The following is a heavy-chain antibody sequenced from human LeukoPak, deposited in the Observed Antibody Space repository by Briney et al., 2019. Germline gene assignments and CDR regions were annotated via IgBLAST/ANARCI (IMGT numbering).Heavy chain of an antibody. CDR3: ARASVLLSADY. CDR2: IYNSGGT. Sequence: PSETLSLTCTVSGGSITSSFYWSWIRQSPEKGLEWIGYIYNSGGTKYNPSLKSRLTISVDTSKNQFSLNLSSVTAADTAVYYCARASVLLSADYWGQGTLVTVSS. V-gene: IGHV4-59*01. D-gene: IGHD3-16*01. J-gene: IGHJ4*02. CDR1: GGSITSSFY.